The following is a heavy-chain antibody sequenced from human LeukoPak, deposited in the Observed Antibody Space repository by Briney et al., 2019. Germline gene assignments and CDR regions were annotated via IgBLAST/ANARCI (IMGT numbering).Heavy chain of an antibody. CDR1: GYTFTDYY. CDR2: INPNSGGT. Sequence: ASVKVSCKASGYTFTDYYMHWVRQAPGQGLEWMGWINPNSGGTNYAQKFQGRVTMTRDTSISTAYMELSRLRSDDTAVYYCARLRSDYGDYVRSGAFDIWGQGTMVTVSS. J-gene: IGHJ3*02. CDR3: ARLRSDYGDYVRSGAFDI. D-gene: IGHD4-17*01. V-gene: IGHV1-2*02.